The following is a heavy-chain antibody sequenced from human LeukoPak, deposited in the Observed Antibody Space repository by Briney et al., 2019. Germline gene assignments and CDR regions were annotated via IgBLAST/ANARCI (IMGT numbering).Heavy chain of an antibody. CDR3: ARAMSIAARLRTIFDY. Sequence: GSLRLSCAASGFTFSNAWMSWIRQPPGKGLEWIGTFYHGGSTYYNPSLKSRVTISVDTSKNQFSLNLTSVTAADTAVYYCARAMSIAARLRTIFDYWGQGTLVTVSS. CDR1: GFTFSNAW. CDR2: FYHGGST. D-gene: IGHD6-6*01. J-gene: IGHJ4*02. V-gene: IGHV4-38-2*01.